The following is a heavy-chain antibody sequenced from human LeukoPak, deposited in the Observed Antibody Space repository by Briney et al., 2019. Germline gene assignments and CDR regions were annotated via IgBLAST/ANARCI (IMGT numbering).Heavy chain of an antibody. D-gene: IGHD2/OR15-2a*01. CDR2: IKQDGSEK. Sequence: GGSLRLSCAASGFTFSNYWMSWVRQAPGKGLEWVANIKQDGSEKYYVDSVKGRFTISRDNAKNSLYLQMNSLRVEDTAVYYCAREYRGSRYFRGQGTLVTVSS. J-gene: IGHJ4*02. CDR3: AREYRGSRYF. CDR1: GFTFSNYW. V-gene: IGHV3-7*01.